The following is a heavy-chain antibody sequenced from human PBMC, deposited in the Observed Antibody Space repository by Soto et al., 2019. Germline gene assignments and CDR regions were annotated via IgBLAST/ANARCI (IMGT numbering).Heavy chain of an antibody. V-gene: IGHV1-8*01. CDR2: MNPDSGQA. CDR3: ARRPHCSGGICYYGLDN. Sequence: QVQLVQSGAEVKKPGASVKVSCKASGYTFTNSDINWVRQAPGQGLEWMGWMNPDSGQAAYEQKFQGRVTLTTSTSTSTVYMEMRSLGSEDTAVYYCARRPHCSGGICYYGLDNWGQGTLVTVSS. CDR1: GYTFTNSD. D-gene: IGHD2-15*01. J-gene: IGHJ4*02.